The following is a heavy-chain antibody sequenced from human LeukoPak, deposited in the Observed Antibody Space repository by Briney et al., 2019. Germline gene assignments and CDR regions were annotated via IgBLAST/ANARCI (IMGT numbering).Heavy chain of an antibody. J-gene: IGHJ4*02. CDR3: ARDLLAGDYSARSDY. Sequence: SVKVSCKASGGTFSSYAISWVRQAPGQGLEWMGRIIPILGIANYAQKFQGRVTITADKSTSTAYVELSSLRSEDTAVYYCARDLLAGDYSARSDYWGQGTLVTVSS. CDR2: IIPILGIA. CDR1: GGTFSSYA. D-gene: IGHD4-17*01. V-gene: IGHV1-69*04.